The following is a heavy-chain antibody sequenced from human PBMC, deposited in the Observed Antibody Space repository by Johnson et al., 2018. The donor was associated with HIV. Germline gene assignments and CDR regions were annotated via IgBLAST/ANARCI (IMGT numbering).Heavy chain of an antibody. CDR2: ISYDGSNK. CDR1: GFTFSSYA. D-gene: IGHD1-26*01. J-gene: IGHJ3*02. CDR3: ARPIARGASNI. V-gene: IGHV3-30-3*01. Sequence: QVHLVESGGGVVQPGRSLRLSCAASGFTFSSYAMHWVRQAPGKGLEWVAVISYDGSNKYYADSVKGRFTISRDNSKNTLYLQMNSLRAEDTAVYYCARPIARGASNIWGQGTMVIVSS.